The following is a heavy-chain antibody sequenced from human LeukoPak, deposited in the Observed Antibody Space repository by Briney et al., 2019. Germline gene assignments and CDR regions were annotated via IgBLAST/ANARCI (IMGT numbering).Heavy chain of an antibody. D-gene: IGHD2-2*02. CDR1: GGSISSSSYY. CDR3: ARVVVVPAAIGLNYYGMDV. Sequence: SETLSLTCTVSGGSISSSSYYWGWIRQPPGKGLEWIGSIYYSGSTYYNPSLKSRVTISVDTSKNQFSLKLSSVTAADTAVYYCARVVVVPAAIGLNYYGMDVWGQGTTVTVSS. CDR2: IYYSGST. J-gene: IGHJ6*02. V-gene: IGHV4-39*01.